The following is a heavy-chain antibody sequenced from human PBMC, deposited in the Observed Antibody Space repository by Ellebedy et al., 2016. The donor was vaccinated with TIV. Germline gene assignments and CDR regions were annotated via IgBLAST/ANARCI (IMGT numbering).Heavy chain of an antibody. CDR3: ANHRGEMATIDSGYYYYYGMDV. V-gene: IGHV1-69*13. CDR2: IIPIFGTA. CDR1: GYTFTSYG. J-gene: IGHJ6*02. D-gene: IGHD5-24*01. Sequence: ASVKVSCKASGYTFTSYGISWVRQAPGQGLEWMGGIIPIFGTANYAQKFQGRVTITEDESTSTAYMELSSLRSEDTAGYYCANHRGEMATIDSGYYYYYGMDVWGQGTTVTVSS.